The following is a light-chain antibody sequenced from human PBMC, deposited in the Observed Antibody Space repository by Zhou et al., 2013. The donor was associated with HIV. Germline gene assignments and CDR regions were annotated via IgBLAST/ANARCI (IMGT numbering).Light chain of an antibody. CDR2: DAS. J-gene: IGKJ4*01. CDR3: QQYDTFPRT. Sequence: DMQMTQSPSSLSASVGDRVTITCRASQGVINYLAWYQQKPGKAPNLVIYDASNLEAGVPLRFDGGGYGTHFTFNISSLQPEDMGSYFCQQYDTFPRTFGGGTKVE. V-gene: IGKV1-33*01. CDR1: QGVINY.